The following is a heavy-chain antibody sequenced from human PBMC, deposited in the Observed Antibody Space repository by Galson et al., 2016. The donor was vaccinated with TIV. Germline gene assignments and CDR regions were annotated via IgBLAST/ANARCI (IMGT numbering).Heavy chain of an antibody. CDR3: TTGCGSSGSYYFDF. CDR1: GYIFTGRF. J-gene: IGHJ4*02. CDR2: VDPDNGET. D-gene: IGHD5-12*01. V-gene: IGHV1-69-2*01. Sequence: VKVSCKVSGYIFTGRFIHWVRKAPGERPEWVGRVDPDNGETLYAEKFQDRVTMAADTSGDTAFMELSKLRSEDTAFFHCTTGCGSSGSYYFDFWGRGTLVTVSS.